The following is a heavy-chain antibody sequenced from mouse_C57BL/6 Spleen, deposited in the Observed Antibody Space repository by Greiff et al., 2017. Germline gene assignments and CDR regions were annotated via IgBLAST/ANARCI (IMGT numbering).Heavy chain of an antibody. D-gene: IGHD1-3*01. CDR1: GYAFSSYW. CDR2: IYPGDGDT. J-gene: IGHJ2*01. Sequence: QVQLQQSGAELVKPGASVKISCKASGYAFSSYWMNWVKQRPGKGLEWIGQIYPGDGDTNYNGKFKGKATLTADKSSSTAYMQLSSLTSEDSAVYFCARTLLKRNYFDDWGQGTTLTVSS. CDR3: ARTLLKRNYFDD. V-gene: IGHV1-80*01.